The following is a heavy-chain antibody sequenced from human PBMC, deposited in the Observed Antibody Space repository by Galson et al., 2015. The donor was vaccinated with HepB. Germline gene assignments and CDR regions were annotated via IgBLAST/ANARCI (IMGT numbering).Heavy chain of an antibody. J-gene: IGHJ4*02. CDR3: ARTPKAIAAAGKGGPIDY. Sequence: SLRLSCAASGFTFNSYNMHWVRQAPGKGLEWVSSIRSSSSYISYADSVKGRFTISRDNAKNSLYLQMNSLRAEDTAVYYCARTPKAIAAAGKGGPIDYWGQGTLVTVSS. V-gene: IGHV3-21*01. CDR1: GFTFNSYN. D-gene: IGHD6-13*01. CDR2: IRSSSSYI.